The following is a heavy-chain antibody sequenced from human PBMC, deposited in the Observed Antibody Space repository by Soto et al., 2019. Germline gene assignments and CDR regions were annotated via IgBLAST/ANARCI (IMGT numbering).Heavy chain of an antibody. V-gene: IGHV3-30*18. J-gene: IGHJ6*02. CDR1: GFTFSSYG. Sequence: QVQLVESGGGVVQPGRSLRLSCAASGFTFSSYGMHWVRQAPGKGLEWVAVISYDGSNKYYADSVKGRFTISRDNSKNTLYLQMNSLRAEDTAVYYCAKGNCSSTSCELDLYYYGMDVWGQGTTVTVSS. D-gene: IGHD2-2*01. CDR3: AKGNCSSTSCELDLYYYGMDV. CDR2: ISYDGSNK.